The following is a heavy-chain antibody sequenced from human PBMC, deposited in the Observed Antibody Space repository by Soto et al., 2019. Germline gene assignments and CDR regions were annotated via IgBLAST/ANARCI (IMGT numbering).Heavy chain of an antibody. V-gene: IGHV3-23*01. CDR3: AKDMLQWLVVGHDAFDL. J-gene: IGHJ3*01. Sequence: EVQLLESGGGLVQPGGSLRLSCAASGFPFSTYAMSWVRHAPGKGLEWVSLISGSGETTYYADSVKGRFTISSDNAKNTLYLQMNSLRAEDTAAYYCAKDMLQWLVVGHDAFDLWGQGTMVSVAS. CDR2: ISGSGETT. CDR1: GFPFSTYA. D-gene: IGHD6-19*01.